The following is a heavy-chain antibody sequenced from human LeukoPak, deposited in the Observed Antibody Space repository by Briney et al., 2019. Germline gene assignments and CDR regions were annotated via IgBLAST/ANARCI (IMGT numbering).Heavy chain of an antibody. D-gene: IGHD6-13*01. J-gene: IGHJ6*02. Sequence: GGSLRLSCAASGFTYSSYGMHWVRQAPGKGLEWVAFIRFDGSNKYYADSVKGRFTISRDNSKNTLYLQMNSLRAEDTAVYYCARDLFLGIAAAGGGSSGMDVWGQGTTVTVSS. V-gene: IGHV3-30*02. CDR1: GFTYSSYG. CDR3: ARDLFLGIAAAGGGSSGMDV. CDR2: IRFDGSNK.